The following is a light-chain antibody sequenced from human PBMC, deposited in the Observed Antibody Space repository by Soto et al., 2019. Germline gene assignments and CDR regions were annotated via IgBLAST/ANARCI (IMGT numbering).Light chain of an antibody. V-gene: IGKV3-15*01. CDR1: QSVSSS. CDR2: GAS. Sequence: EIVMTQSPATLSMSPGERVTLSCRASQSVSSSLAWNQQKPGQAPRLLIYGASTRGTGVPDRFSGSGSGTEFTLTISSLQSEDFAVYYCQQYNKWPWTFGQGTKVEIK. J-gene: IGKJ1*01. CDR3: QQYNKWPWT.